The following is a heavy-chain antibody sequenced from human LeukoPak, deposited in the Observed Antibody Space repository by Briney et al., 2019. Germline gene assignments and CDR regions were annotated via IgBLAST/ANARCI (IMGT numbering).Heavy chain of an antibody. D-gene: IGHD3-3*02. J-gene: IGHJ4*02. CDR1: GFTFSSYG. Sequence: SGGSLRLSCAASGFTFSSYGMHWVRQAPGKGLEWVAVISYDGSNKYYADSVKGRFTISRDNSKNTLYLQMNSLRAEDTAVYYCAKDLAPHFDYWGQRTLVTVSS. CDR2: ISYDGSNK. V-gene: IGHV3-30*18. CDR3: AKDLAPHFDY.